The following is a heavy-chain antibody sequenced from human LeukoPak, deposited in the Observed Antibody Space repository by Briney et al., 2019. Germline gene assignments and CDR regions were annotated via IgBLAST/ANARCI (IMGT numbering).Heavy chain of an antibody. J-gene: IGHJ3*02. V-gene: IGHV3-23*01. D-gene: IGHD4-17*01. CDR2: ISGITTNT. Sequence: GGSLRPSCAASGFTFSNYAMSWVRQAPGKGLEWVSLISGITTNTYYADSVKGRFTISRDNSKNTLYLQMNSLRAEDTAVYYCARNQDYGVYNSVGAFDIWGQGTMVTVSS. CDR1: GFTFSNYA. CDR3: ARNQDYGVYNSVGAFDI.